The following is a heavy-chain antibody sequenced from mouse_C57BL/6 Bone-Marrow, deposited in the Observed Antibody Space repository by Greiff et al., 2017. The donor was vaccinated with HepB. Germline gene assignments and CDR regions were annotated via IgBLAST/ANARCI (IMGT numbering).Heavy chain of an antibody. CDR2: IYPGDGDT. D-gene: IGHD2-1*01. CDR3: ARYGNYVFYFDY. Sequence: QVQLQQPGAELVKPGASVKISCKASGYAFSSYWMNWVKQRPGKGLEWIGQIYPGDGDTNYNGKFKGKATLTADKSSSTSYMQLSILTSEDSAVYFCARYGNYVFYFDYWGQGTTLTVSS. V-gene: IGHV1-80*01. CDR1: GYAFSSYW. J-gene: IGHJ2*01.